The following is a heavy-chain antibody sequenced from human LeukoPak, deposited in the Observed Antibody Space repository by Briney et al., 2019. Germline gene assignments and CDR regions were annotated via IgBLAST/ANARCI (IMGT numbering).Heavy chain of an antibody. CDR3: ARDPGTGAILRGYMDV. V-gene: IGHV3-20*04. D-gene: IGHD7-27*01. J-gene: IGHJ6*03. Sequence: PGGSLRLSCAASGFTFDDYGMSWVRQAPGKGLEWVSGINWNGGSTGYADYVKGRFTISRDNAKNSLYLQMNSLRAEDTALYYCARDPGTGAILRGYMDVWGKGTTVTVSS. CDR2: INWNGGST. CDR1: GFTFDDYG.